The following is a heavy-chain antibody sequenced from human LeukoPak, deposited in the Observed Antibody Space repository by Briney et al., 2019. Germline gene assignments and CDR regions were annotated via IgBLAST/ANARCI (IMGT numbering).Heavy chain of an antibody. D-gene: IGHD6-19*01. J-gene: IGHJ5*02. CDR2: IYPGDSDT. CDR3: ASVSGAVAGTAWANWFDP. CDR1: GYSFTSYW. Sequence: GESLKISCKGSGYSFTSYWIGWVRQMPGKGLEWMGIIYPGDSDTRYSPSFQGQVTISADKSISTAYLQWSSLKASDTAMYYCASVSGAVAGTAWANWFDPWGQGTLVTVSS. V-gene: IGHV5-51*01.